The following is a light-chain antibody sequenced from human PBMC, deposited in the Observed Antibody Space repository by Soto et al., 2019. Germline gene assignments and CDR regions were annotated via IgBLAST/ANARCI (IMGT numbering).Light chain of an antibody. CDR1: ESISNY. CDR3: QQRSNWPYT. J-gene: IGKJ2*01. Sequence: EIVLTQSPASLSLSQGERAILSCRASESISNYLAWYQQKPGQAPRLLISDASNRATGIPARFSGSWSGTDLTLTISSLEPEDSAVYYCQQRSNWPYTFGQGTKLEIK. CDR2: DAS. V-gene: IGKV3-11*01.